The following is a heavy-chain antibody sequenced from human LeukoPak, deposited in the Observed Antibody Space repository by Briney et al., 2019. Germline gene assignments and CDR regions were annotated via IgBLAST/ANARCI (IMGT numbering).Heavy chain of an antibody. CDR2: ISYDGSNK. CDR1: GFTFSSYA. D-gene: IGHD6-25*01. Sequence: GSLRLSCAASGFTFSSYAVHWVRQAPGKGLEWVAVISYDGSNKYYADSVKGRFTISRDNSKNTLYLQMNSLRAEDTAVYYCARETSATHFDYWGQGTLVTVSS. J-gene: IGHJ4*02. CDR3: ARETSATHFDY. V-gene: IGHV3-30*04.